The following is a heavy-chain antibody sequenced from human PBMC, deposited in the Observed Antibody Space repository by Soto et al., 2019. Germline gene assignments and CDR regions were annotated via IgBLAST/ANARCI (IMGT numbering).Heavy chain of an antibody. CDR1: GFTFNNAW. CDR2: IKSKTDGGTT. CDR3: TTAQYYKWGDY. J-gene: IGHJ4*02. D-gene: IGHD1-20*01. Sequence: EVQLVESGGGLVKPGGSLRLSCAASGFTFNNAWMSWVRQAPGKGLEWVGRIKSKTDGGTTDYAAPGKGRFTISREDSNNTPYLQINSLKTQDTAVYYCTTAQYYKWGDYWGQGTLVTVSS. V-gene: IGHV3-15*01.